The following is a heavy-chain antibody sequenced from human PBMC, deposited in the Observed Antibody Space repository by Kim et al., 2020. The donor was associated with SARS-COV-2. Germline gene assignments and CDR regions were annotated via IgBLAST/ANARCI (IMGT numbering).Heavy chain of an antibody. CDR3: ARDDSVSRFLEWLSVPYYYGMDV. CDR1: GFTFSSYS. D-gene: IGHD3-3*01. Sequence: GGSLRLSCAASGFTFSSYSMNWVRQAPGKGLEWVSSISSSSSYIYYADSVKGRFTISRDNAKNSLYLQMNSLRAEDTAVYYCARDDSVSRFLEWLSVPYYYGMDVWGQGTTVTVSS. V-gene: IGHV3-21*01. J-gene: IGHJ6*02. CDR2: ISSSSSYI.